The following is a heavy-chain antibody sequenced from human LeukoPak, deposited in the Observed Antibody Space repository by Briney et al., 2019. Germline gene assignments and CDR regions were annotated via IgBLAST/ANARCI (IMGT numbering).Heavy chain of an antibody. CDR2: VNHSGYT. CDR3: ARQLYGSDY. CDR1: GVSFSTYY. J-gene: IGHJ4*02. D-gene: IGHD4-17*01. V-gene: IGHV4-34*01. Sequence: PSETLSLTCGVSGVSFSTYYWSWIRQSPEKGLEWIGEVNHSGYTNYNPSLKSRVTISVDTSKHHFSLNLRSVTAADTAVYYCARQLYGSDYWGQGTLVTVSS.